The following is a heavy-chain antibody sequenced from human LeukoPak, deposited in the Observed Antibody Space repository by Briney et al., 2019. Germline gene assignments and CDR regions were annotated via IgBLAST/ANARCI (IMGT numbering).Heavy chain of an antibody. CDR2: INHSGST. CDR3: ARAAGLTYYDILTGEPLYYFDY. CDR1: GGSFSGYY. J-gene: IGHJ4*02. D-gene: IGHD3-9*01. Sequence: SETLSLTCAVYGGSFSGYYWSWIRQPPGKGLEWIGEINHSGSTNYNTSLKSRVTISVDTSKNQFSLKLSSVTAADTAVYYCARAAGLTYYDILTGEPLYYFDYWGQGTLVTVSS. V-gene: IGHV4-34*01.